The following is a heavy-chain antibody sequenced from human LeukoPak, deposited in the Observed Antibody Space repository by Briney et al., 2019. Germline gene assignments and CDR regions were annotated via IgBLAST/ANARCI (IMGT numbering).Heavy chain of an antibody. D-gene: IGHD7-27*01. CDR3: ARDGTGDRWGHFDY. CDR1: GFTVSSNY. Sequence: QPGVSLRLSCAASGFTVSSNYMSWVRQAPGKGLERVSVIYSGGSTYYADSVKGRFTISRDNSKNTLYLQMNSLRAEDTAVYYCARDGTGDRWGHFDYWGQGTLVTVSS. CDR2: IYSGGST. J-gene: IGHJ4*02. V-gene: IGHV3-53*01.